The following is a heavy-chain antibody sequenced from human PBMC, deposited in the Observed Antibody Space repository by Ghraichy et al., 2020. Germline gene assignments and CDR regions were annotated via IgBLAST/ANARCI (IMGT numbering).Heavy chain of an antibody. V-gene: IGHV3-30*02. CDR1: GFTFSSYG. CDR2: IRYDGSNK. Sequence: LSLTCAASGFTFSSYGMHWVRQAPGKGLEWVAFIRYDGSNKYYADSVKGRFTISRDNSKNTLYLQMNSLRAEDTAVYYCAKELTADFDYWGQGTLVTVSS. J-gene: IGHJ4*02. D-gene: IGHD2-2*01. CDR3: AKELTADFDY.